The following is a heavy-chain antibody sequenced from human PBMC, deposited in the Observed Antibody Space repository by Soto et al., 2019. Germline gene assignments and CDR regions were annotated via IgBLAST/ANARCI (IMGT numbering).Heavy chain of an antibody. Sequence: EVQLVESGGGLVQPGRSLRLSCAASGFSFDEYGMHWVRQAPGKGLEWLSGISWNSGTIGYADSVKGRFSISRDNAKKSLYLQMNSLRAEDRALYYCAKSKGGTANGMDVWGQGTTVIVSS. CDR3: AKSKGGTANGMDV. CDR2: ISWNSGTI. CDR1: GFSFDEYG. V-gene: IGHV3-9*01. D-gene: IGHD2-21*02. J-gene: IGHJ6*02.